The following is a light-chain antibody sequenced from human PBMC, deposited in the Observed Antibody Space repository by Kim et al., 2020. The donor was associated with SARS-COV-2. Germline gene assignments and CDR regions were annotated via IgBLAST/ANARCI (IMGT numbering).Light chain of an antibody. CDR1: QSLLHGNGYNY. V-gene: IGKV2-28*01. Sequence: DIVMTQSPLSLPVTPGEPASISCRSSQSLLHGNGYNYLNWYLQKPGQSPQLLIYLGSNRASGVPDRFSGSGSGTDFTLKISRVEAEDVGVYYCMQALQTRLTFGGGTKVDIK. CDR2: LGS. CDR3: MQALQTRLT. J-gene: IGKJ4*01.